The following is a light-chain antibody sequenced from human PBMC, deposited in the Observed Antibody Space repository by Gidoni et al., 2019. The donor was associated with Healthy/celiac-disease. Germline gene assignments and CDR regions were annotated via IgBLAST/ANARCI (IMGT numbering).Light chain of an antibody. CDR2: DAS. CDR1: QSVSSY. J-gene: IGKJ5*01. V-gene: IGKV3-11*01. Sequence: EIVLTQSPATLSLSPGERATLSCRASQSVSSYLAWYHQKPGQAPRLLIYDASNRATGIPARFSGSGSGTDFTLTISSLEPEDFAVYYCQQRSNWPPSITFGQXTRLEIK. CDR3: QQRSNWPPSIT.